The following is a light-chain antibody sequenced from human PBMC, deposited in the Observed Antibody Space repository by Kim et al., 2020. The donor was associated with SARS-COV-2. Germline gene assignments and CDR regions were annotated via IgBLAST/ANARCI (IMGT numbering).Light chain of an antibody. CDR3: QQYDNPWT. CDR2: DAS. V-gene: IGKV1-33*01. CDR1: QDISNY. J-gene: IGKJ2*02. Sequence: DIQMTQSPSSLSASVGDRVTITCQASQDISNYLNWYQQKPGKAPKLLIYDASNLETGVPSRFSGSGSGTDFTFTISSLQPEDIATYYCQQYDNPWTFGQGTKLEI.